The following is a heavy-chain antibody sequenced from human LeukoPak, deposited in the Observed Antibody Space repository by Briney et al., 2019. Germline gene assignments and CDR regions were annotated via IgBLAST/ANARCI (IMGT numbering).Heavy chain of an antibody. Sequence: PSETLSLTRTVSGGSISSYYWSWIRQPPGKGLEWMGYIYYGGSTNYNPSLKSRVTISVDTSKNQFSLKLSSVTAADTAVYYCARGDYSGYDYYYYYGMDVWGQGTTVTVSS. D-gene: IGHD5-12*01. CDR1: GGSISSYY. J-gene: IGHJ6*02. CDR3: ARGDYSGYDYYYYYGMDV. V-gene: IGHV4-59*01. CDR2: IYYGGST.